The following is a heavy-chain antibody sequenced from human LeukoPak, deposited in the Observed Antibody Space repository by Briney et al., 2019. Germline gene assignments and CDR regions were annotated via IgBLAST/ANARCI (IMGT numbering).Heavy chain of an antibody. CDR1: GYTFTSYY. CDR2: INPSGGST. V-gene: IGHV1-46*01. Sequence: GASVKLSCKASGYTFTSYYMHWVRQAPGQGLEWMGIINPSGGSTSYAQKFQGRVTMTRDTSTSTVYMELSSLRSEDTAVYYCARDLVQLERRGWFDPWGQGTLVTVSS. CDR3: ARDLVQLERRGWFDP. D-gene: IGHD1-1*01. J-gene: IGHJ5*02.